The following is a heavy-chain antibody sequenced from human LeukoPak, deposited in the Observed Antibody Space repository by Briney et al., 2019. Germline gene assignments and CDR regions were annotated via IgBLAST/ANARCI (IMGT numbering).Heavy chain of an antibody. CDR2: TSGSGGST. CDR3: AKMHGYSYGYAYYFDY. Sequence: PGGSLRLSCAASGFTFSSYAMSWVRQAPGKGLEWVSATSGSGGSTYYADSVKGRFTISRDNSKNTLYLRMNSLRAEDTAVYYCAKMHGYSYGYAYYFDYWGQGTLVTVSS. J-gene: IGHJ4*02. D-gene: IGHD5-18*01. CDR1: GFTFSSYA. V-gene: IGHV3-23*01.